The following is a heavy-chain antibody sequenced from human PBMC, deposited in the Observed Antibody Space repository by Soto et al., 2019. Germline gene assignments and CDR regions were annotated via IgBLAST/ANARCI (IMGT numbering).Heavy chain of an antibody. J-gene: IGHJ4*02. CDR2: IYYSGST. CDR1: GGSISSGDYY. D-gene: IGHD3-22*01. Sequence: SETLSLTCTVSGGSISSGDYYWSWIRQPPGKGLEWIGYIYYSGSTYYNPSLKSRVTISVDTSKNQFSLKLSSVTAADTAVYYCARSYYYDSSGRYYFDYWGQGTMVTVSS. V-gene: IGHV4-30-4*01. CDR3: ARSYYYDSSGRYYFDY.